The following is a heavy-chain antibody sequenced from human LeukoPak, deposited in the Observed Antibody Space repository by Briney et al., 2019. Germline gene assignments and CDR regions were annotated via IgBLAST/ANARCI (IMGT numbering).Heavy chain of an antibody. CDR3: ATIGGGY. Sequence: PGGSLRLSCAASGFTFSSYAMHWVRQAPGKGLEYVSAISSNGGSTYYANSVKGRFTISRDNSKNTLYLQMGSLRAEDMAVYYCATIGGGYWGQGTLVTVSS. CDR1: GFTFSSYA. CDR2: ISSNGGST. V-gene: IGHV3-64*01. J-gene: IGHJ4*02. D-gene: IGHD2-15*01.